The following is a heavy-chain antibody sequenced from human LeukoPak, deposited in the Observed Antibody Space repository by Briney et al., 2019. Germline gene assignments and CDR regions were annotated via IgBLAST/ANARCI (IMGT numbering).Heavy chain of an antibody. CDR3: AREVPAAMGYYYYYMDV. V-gene: IGHV3-7*01. D-gene: IGHD2-2*01. CDR1: GFTFSSYW. J-gene: IGHJ6*03. CDR2: IKQDGSEK. Sequence: PGGSLRLSCAASGFTFSSYWMSWVRQAPGKGLEWVANIKQDGSEKYYVDSVKGRFTISRDNAKNSLYLQMNSLRAEDTAVYYCAREVPAAMGYYYYYMDVWGKGTTVTISS.